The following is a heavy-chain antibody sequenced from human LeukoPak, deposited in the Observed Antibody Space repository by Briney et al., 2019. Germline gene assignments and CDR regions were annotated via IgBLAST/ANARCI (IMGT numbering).Heavy chain of an antibody. CDR3: TRGVYCSGGSCSLDY. CDR2: INQDGTDT. Sequence: GGSLRLSCAASGFTFTNYWMSWVRQAPGKGLESVANINQDGTDTNYVDSVKGRFTISRDNAKNSVYLQMNGLRAEDTALYYCTRGVYCSGGSCSLDYWGQGTLVTVSS. J-gene: IGHJ4*02. CDR1: GFTFTNYW. D-gene: IGHD2-15*01. V-gene: IGHV3-7*03.